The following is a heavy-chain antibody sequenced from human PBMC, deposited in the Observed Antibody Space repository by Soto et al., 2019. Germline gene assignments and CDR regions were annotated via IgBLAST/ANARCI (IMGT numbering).Heavy chain of an antibody. D-gene: IGHD1-26*01. CDR2: IYHSGST. V-gene: IGHV4-38-2*01. J-gene: IGHJ4*02. CDR3: ARVAGWVVGATYYFDY. CDR1: GYSISSGYY. Sequence: SETLSLTCAVSGYSISSGYYWGWIRQPPGKGLEWIGSIYHSGSTYYNPSLKSRVTISVDTSKNQLSLKLSSVTAADTAVYYCARVAGWVVGATYYFDYWGQGTLVTVSS.